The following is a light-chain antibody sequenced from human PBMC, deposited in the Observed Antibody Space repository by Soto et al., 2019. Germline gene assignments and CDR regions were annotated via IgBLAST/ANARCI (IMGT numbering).Light chain of an antibody. CDR3: QQYGASLYT. CDR1: QSVSSTY. CDR2: AAS. Sequence: EIVLTQSPGTLSLSPGKRATLSCRASQSVSSTYLAWYQQKFGQAPRLLIYAASTRATGIPDRFSGSGSGTSFTPTIRRLEHEDLAVYYCQQYGASLYTFGQGTKLEIK. V-gene: IGKV3-20*01. J-gene: IGKJ2*01.